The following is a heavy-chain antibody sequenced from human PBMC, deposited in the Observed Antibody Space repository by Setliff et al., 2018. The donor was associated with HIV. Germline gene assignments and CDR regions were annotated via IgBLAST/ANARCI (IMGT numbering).Heavy chain of an antibody. V-gene: IGHV5-51*01. D-gene: IGHD4-17*01. CDR1: GYSFTNYW. Sequence: GESLKISCKGSGYSFTNYWIGWVRQMPGKGLEWMGIIYPGDSDTKYNPSFQGQVTISVDKSLRTAYLQWGSLKTSDTAFYFCARGADYRDVWGQGTLVTVSS. CDR2: IYPGDSDT. CDR3: ARGADYRDV. J-gene: IGHJ4*02.